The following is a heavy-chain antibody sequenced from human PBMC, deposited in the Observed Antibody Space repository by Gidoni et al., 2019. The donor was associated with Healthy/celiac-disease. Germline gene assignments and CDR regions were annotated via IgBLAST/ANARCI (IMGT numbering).Heavy chain of an antibody. CDR1: GFTFSSYA. CDR3: AKYDDSSGYYYRNAFDI. V-gene: IGHV3-23*01. Sequence: EVPLLESGGGLVQPAGSLRLACAASGFTFSSYAMSWVRQAPGKGLEWVSAISGSGGSTYYADSVKGRFTISRDNSKNTLYLQMNSLRAEDTAVYYCAKYDDSSGYYYRNAFDIWGQGTMVTVSS. D-gene: IGHD3-22*01. J-gene: IGHJ3*02. CDR2: ISGSGGST.